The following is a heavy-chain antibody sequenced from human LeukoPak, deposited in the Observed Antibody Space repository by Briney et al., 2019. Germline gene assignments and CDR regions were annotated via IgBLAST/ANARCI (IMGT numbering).Heavy chain of an antibody. V-gene: IGHV1-69*06. J-gene: IGHJ4*02. Sequence: SVKVSCKASGGTFSSYAISWVRQAPGQGLEWMGGIIPIFGTANYAQKFQGRVTITAEKSTSTAYMELSSLRSEDTAVYYCAREVATGGLFDYWGQGTLVTVSS. CDR2: IIPIFGTA. CDR1: GGTFSSYA. D-gene: IGHD5-12*01. CDR3: AREVATGGLFDY.